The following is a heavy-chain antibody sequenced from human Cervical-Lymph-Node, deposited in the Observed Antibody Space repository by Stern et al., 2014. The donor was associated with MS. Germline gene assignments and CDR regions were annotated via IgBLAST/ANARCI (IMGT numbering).Heavy chain of an antibody. CDR1: GGSFNGYA. Sequence: VQLVESGAEVKKPGSSVKVSCKASGGSFNGYAISWVRQAPGPGLAWLGGIIPIFGTANYAQKFQGRVAITADRSTSTAYMELTSLRSEDTAVYYCARGETPIPSYGMDVWGQGTTVTVSS. CDR3: ARGETPIPSYGMDV. J-gene: IGHJ6*02. V-gene: IGHV1-69*06. D-gene: IGHD1-26*01. CDR2: IIPIFGTA.